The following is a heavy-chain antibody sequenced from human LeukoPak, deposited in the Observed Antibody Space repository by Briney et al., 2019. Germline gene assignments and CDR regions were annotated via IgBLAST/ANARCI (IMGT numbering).Heavy chain of an antibody. Sequence: GGSLRLSCAASGFTFSSYSMNWVRQAPGKGLEWVSSISSSSSYIYYADSVKGRFTISRDNAKNSLYLQMNSLRAEDTAVYYCARDEICSGGSCYCDYWGQGTLVTVSS. J-gene: IGHJ4*02. D-gene: IGHD2-15*01. CDR1: GFTFSSYS. CDR2: ISSSSSYI. CDR3: ARDEICSGGSCYCDY. V-gene: IGHV3-21*01.